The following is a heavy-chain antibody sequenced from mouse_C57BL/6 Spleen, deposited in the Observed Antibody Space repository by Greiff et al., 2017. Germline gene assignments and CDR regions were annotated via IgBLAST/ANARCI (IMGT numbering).Heavy chain of an antibody. D-gene: IGHD2-4*01. CDR3: ARPWDYDEYFDV. V-gene: IGHV5-17*01. CDR1: GFTFSDYG. CDR2: ISSGSSTI. Sequence: DVQLVESGGGLVKPGGSLKLSCAASGFTFSDYGMHWVRQAPEKGLEWVAYISSGSSTIYYADTVKGRFTISRDNAKNTLFLQMTSLRSEDTAMYYCARPWDYDEYFDVWGTGTTVTVSS. J-gene: IGHJ1*03.